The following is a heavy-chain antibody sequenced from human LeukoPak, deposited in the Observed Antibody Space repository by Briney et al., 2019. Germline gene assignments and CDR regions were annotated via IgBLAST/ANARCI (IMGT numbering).Heavy chain of an antibody. J-gene: IGHJ4*02. D-gene: IGHD1-26*01. CDR3: ARVSIRWELQNPFLG. CDR2: IIPIFGTA. Sequence: GASVKVSCKASGGTFSSYAISWVRQAPGQGLEWMGRIIPIFGTANYAQKFQGRVTITADKSTSTAYMELSSLRSEDTAVYYCARVSIRWELQNPFLGWGQGTLVTVSS. V-gene: IGHV1-69*06. CDR1: GGTFSSYA.